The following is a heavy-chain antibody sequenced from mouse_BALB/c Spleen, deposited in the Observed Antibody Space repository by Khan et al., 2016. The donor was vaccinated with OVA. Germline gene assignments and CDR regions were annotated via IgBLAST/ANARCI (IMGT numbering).Heavy chain of an antibody. CDR2: ISSGSSTI. CDR3: ARDVKYYFDY. V-gene: IGHV5-17*02. Sequence: EVELVESGGGLVQPGGSRKLSCAASGFTFSSFGMHWVRQAPEKGLEWVAHISSGSSTIYYADTVKGRFTISRDNPKNTLFLQMTSLRPEDTAMYYCARDVKYYFDYWGQGTTLTVSS. CDR1: GFTFSSFG. J-gene: IGHJ2*01.